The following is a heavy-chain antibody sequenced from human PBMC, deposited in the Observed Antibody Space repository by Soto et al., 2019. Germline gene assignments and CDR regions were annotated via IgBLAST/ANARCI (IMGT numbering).Heavy chain of an antibody. CDR3: AKDLTCGPGGWFES. J-gene: IGHJ5*01. D-gene: IGHD3-9*01. CDR1: GFTFSSYS. V-gene: IGHV3-23*01. CDR2: VNANGGGP. Sequence: GGSLRLSCAASGFTFSSYSMSWVRQASGNGLEWVSAVNANGGGPLYSQSVRGRFTISRDNSKKTLYLQMNSLRVEDTAIYFCAKDLTCGPGGWFESWGQRILVTVSS.